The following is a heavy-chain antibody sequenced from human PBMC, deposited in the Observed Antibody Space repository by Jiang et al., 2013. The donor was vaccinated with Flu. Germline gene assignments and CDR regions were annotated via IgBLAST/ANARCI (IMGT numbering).Heavy chain of an antibody. CDR1: GFSFSDYW. V-gene: IGHV3-7*03. CDR2: IRQDGSEK. J-gene: IGHJ2*01. D-gene: IGHD3-10*01. Sequence: GGGLVQPGGSLRLSCAASGFSFSDYWMSWVRQAPREGAGVVANIRQDGSEKFSVDSVKGRFTTSRDNAKNSLYLHMNTLRTEDTAVYYCAREPEGFDTNYYSYWFFDLWGRGTLVTVSS. CDR3: AREPEGFDTNYYSYWFFDL.